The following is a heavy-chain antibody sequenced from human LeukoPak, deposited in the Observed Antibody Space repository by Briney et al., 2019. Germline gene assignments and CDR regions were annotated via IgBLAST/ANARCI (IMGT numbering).Heavy chain of an antibody. Sequence: PGGSLRLSCAASGFTFSDYYMSWIRQAPGKGLEWVSYISSSGSTIYYADSVKGRFTISRDNAKNSLYLQMNSLRAEDTAVYYCARDQGGVLRFLEWPQYFDYWGQGTLVTVSS. CDR2: ISSSGSTI. D-gene: IGHD3-3*01. CDR1: GFTFSDYY. V-gene: IGHV3-11*01. CDR3: ARDQGGVLRFLEWPQYFDY. J-gene: IGHJ4*02.